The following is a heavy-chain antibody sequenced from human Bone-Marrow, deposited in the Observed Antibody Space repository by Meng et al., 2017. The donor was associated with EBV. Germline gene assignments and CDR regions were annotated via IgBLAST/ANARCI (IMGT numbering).Heavy chain of an antibody. J-gene: IGHJ4*02. CDR2: IIPIFGTA. CDR1: GGTFSSYA. Sequence: QVQLVQSGAEVXXXXXXVKXSXKASGGTFSSYAISWVRQAPGQGLEWMGGIIPIFGTANYAQKFQGRVTITADESTSTAYMELSSLRSEDTAVYYCARKYSGYDSYYFDYWGQGTLVTVSS. CDR3: ARKYSGYDSYYFDY. D-gene: IGHD5-12*01. V-gene: IGHV1-69*01.